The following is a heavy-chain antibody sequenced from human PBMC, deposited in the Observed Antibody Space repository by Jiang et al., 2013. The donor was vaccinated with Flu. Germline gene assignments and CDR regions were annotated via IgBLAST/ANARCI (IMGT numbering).Heavy chain of an antibody. CDR1: GYTFTKYG. CDR3: ARTQSMTSTDLDS. CDR2: INTATGNP. Sequence: QSGSELKKPGASVKVSCKASGYTFTKYGIHWVRQAPGQGLEWMGWINTATGNPRSAQGFTGRFVFSLDTSVSTAYLQISGLKTEDTAIYYCARTQSMTSTDLDS. D-gene: IGHD2-2*01. J-gene: IGHJ5*01. V-gene: IGHV7-4-1*02.